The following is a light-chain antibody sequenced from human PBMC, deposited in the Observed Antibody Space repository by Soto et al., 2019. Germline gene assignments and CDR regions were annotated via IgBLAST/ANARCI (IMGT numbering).Light chain of an antibody. CDR3: QQRTDRPPWT. J-gene: IGKJ1*01. CDR1: QSVSSS. CDR2: DAP. Sequence: EIVLTQSPATLSLSPGERATLSCRASQSVSSSLAWYQQKLGQAPRLLIFDAPQRATGIPARFRGSGSGTDFTLSISSLEPEDFAVYYCQQRTDRPPWTFGQGTKVDIK. V-gene: IGKV3-11*01.